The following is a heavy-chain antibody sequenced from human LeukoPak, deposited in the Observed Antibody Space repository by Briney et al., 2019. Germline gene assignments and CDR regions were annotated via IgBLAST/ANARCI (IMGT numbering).Heavy chain of an antibody. V-gene: IGHV4-4*07. D-gene: IGHD3-9*01. J-gene: IGHJ6*02. CDR2: IYYSGST. CDR3: ASFEVFYGMDV. Sequence: SETLSLTCTVSGGSISSYYWSWIRQPAGKGLEWIGRIYYSGSTNYNPSLKSRVTISVDTSKNQFSLKLSSVTAADTAVYYCASFEVFYGMDVWGQGTTVTVSS. CDR1: GGSISSYY.